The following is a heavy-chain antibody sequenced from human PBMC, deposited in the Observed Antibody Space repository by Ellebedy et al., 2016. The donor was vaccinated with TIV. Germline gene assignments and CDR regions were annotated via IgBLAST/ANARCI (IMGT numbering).Heavy chain of an antibody. D-gene: IGHD5-24*01. Sequence: SETLSLXXAVYGGSFSGYYWSWIRQPPGKGLEWIGEINHSGSTNYNPSLKSRVTISVDTSKNQFSLKLSSVTAADTAVYYCARIGDGYDGTLDYWGQGTLVTVSS. V-gene: IGHV4-34*01. J-gene: IGHJ4*02. CDR3: ARIGDGYDGTLDY. CDR2: INHSGST. CDR1: GGSFSGYY.